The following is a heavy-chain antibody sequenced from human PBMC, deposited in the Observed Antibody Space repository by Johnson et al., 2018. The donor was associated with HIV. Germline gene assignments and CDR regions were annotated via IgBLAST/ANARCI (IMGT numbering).Heavy chain of an antibody. D-gene: IGHD3-22*01. CDR1: GFTFSSYA. CDR3: ARGDDSSCYLTAFDI. CDR2: ISYDGSNK. V-gene: IGHV3-30-3*01. J-gene: IGHJ3*02. Sequence: QVQLVESGGGVVQPGRSLRLSCAASGFTFSSYAMHWVRQAPGKGLEWVAVISYDGSNKYYADSVKGRFTISRDNSKNTLYLQINSLRAEDTAVYYCARGDDSSCYLTAFDIWGQGTMVTVSS.